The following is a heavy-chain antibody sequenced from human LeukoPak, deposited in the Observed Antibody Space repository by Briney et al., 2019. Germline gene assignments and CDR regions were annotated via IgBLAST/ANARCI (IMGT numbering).Heavy chain of an antibody. CDR1: GGSISSYY. D-gene: IGHD2-15*01. CDR2: IYYSGST. Sequence: SETLSLTCTVSGGSISSYYWSWLRQPPGKGLEWIGYIYYSGSTNYNPSLKSRVTISVDTSKNQFSLKLSSVTAADTAVYYCARTTEGYCRGRSCYSYYYYMDVWGKGTTVTVSS. CDR3: ARTTEGYCRGRSCYSYYYYMDV. V-gene: IGHV4-59*01. J-gene: IGHJ6*03.